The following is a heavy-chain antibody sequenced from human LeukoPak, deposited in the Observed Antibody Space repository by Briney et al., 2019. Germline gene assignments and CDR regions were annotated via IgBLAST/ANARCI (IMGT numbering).Heavy chain of an antibody. J-gene: IGHJ1*01. V-gene: IGHV3-7*01. D-gene: IGHD3-22*01. Sequence: PGGSLRLSCAASGFTVSSNYMSWVRRAPGKGLEWVANIKTDGSEKYYVDSVKGRFTISRDNAKNSLYLQMNSLRAEDTAVYYCATYSSLNRREFQYWGQGTLLTVSS. CDR1: GFTVSSNY. CDR3: ATYSSLNRREFQY. CDR2: IKTDGSEK.